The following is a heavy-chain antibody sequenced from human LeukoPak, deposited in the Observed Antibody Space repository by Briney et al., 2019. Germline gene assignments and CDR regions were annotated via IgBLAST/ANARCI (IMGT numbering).Heavy chain of an antibody. Sequence: GGSLRLSCVASGFTSGNYWMHWVRQAPGKGPEWVSRIDDDGTDTHYAVSVKGRFTISRDNAKNTLYLQMNSLIGEDTAVYYCARGMLSSAGYHWCYYMDVWGKGAMVTVSS. CDR3: ARGMLSSAGYHWCYYMDV. CDR2: IDDDGTDT. V-gene: IGHV3-74*01. D-gene: IGHD2-8*02. CDR1: GFTSGNYW. J-gene: IGHJ6*03.